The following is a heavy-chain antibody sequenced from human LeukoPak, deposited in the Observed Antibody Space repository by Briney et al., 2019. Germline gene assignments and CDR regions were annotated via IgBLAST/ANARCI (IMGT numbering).Heavy chain of an antibody. CDR2: IYHSGST. V-gene: IGHV4-30-2*01. Sequence: PSQTLSLTCTVSGGSISSGGYYWSWIRQPPGKGLEWIGYIYHSGSTYYNPSLKSRVTISVDRSKNQFSLKLSSVTAADTAVYYCARGSGEAIAARSWGQGTLVTVSS. CDR3: ARGSGEAIAARS. CDR1: GGSISSGGYY. D-gene: IGHD6-6*01. J-gene: IGHJ5*02.